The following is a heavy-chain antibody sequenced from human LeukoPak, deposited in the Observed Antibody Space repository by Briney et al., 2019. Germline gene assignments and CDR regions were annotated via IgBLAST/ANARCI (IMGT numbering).Heavy chain of an antibody. V-gene: IGHV4-4*07. CDR3: ARENSGDFWSGYYRPYYYYMDV. D-gene: IGHD3-3*01. Sequence: SETLSLTCTVSGDSISSYYWSWIRQPAGKGLEWIGRIYTSGSTNYNPSLKSRVTMSVDTSKNQFSLKLSSVTVADTAVYYCARENSGDFWSGYYRPYYYYMDVWGKGTTVTVSS. CDR1: GDSISSYY. J-gene: IGHJ6*03. CDR2: IYTSGST.